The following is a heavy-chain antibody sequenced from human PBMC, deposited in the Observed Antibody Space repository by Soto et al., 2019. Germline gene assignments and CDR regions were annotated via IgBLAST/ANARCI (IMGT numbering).Heavy chain of an antibody. CDR1: GYTFTSYG. V-gene: IGHV1-18*01. J-gene: IGHJ4*02. CDR2: ISAYNGNT. CDR3: ARVGVETYYYFWSGYYRVPLYY. D-gene: IGHD3-3*01. Sequence: ASVKVSCKASGYTFTSYGISWVRQAPGQGLEWMGWISAYNGNTNYAQKLQGRVTMTTDTSTSTAYMELRSLRSDDTAVYYCARVGVETYYYFWSGYYRVPLYYWGQGTLVTVSS.